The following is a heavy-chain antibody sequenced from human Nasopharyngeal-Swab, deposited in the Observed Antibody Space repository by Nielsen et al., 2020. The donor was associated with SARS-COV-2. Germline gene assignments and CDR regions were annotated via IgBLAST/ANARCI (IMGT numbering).Heavy chain of an antibody. V-gene: IGHV1-3*01. J-gene: IGHJ4*02. Sequence: WVRQAPGQGLEWMGWISAYNGNTDYAPKFQGRVAITRDTSASTAYMELSSLRSEDTAVYYCASLAGDPDYWGQGTLVTVSS. CDR2: ISAYNGNT. D-gene: IGHD6-19*01. CDR3: ASLAGDPDY.